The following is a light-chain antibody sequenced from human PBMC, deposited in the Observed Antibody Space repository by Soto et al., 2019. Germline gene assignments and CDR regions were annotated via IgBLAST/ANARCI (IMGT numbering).Light chain of an antibody. CDR1: QSVSSY. CDR2: DAS. J-gene: IGKJ4*01. CDR3: YHRSNWPLLT. Sequence: ELVLTQSPATLSLPPAERATLSCRASQSVSSYLAWYQQEPGQAPRLLIYDASNRATGIPARISGSGSGTDCTLTITSLEPEYFAVYDCYHRSNWPLLTFGGGTNVEIK. V-gene: IGKV3-11*01.